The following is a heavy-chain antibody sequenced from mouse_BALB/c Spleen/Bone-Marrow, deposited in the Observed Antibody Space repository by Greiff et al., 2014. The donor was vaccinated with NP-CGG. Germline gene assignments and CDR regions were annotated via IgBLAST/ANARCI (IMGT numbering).Heavy chain of an antibody. CDR3: ATYYYGSSWGFAY. J-gene: IGHJ3*01. D-gene: IGHD1-1*01. CDR2: IDPANGNT. V-gene: IGHV14-3*02. Sequence: VQLQQPGAELVKPGASVKLSCPASGFNIKEPYMPWVKQRPDQALGGIGRIDPANGNTKYDPKFQGKATITADTSSNTAYLQLSSLTSEDTAVYYCATYYYGSSWGFAYWGQGTLVTVSA. CDR1: GFNIKEPY.